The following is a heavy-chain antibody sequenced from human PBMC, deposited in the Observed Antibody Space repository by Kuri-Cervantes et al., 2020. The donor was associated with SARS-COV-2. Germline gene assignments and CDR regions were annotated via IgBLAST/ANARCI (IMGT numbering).Heavy chain of an antibody. D-gene: IGHD6-19*01. CDR2: FDPEDGET. CDR3: VYSSGWYGGY. CDR1: GYTLTELS. J-gene: IGHJ4*02. Sequence: ASVKVSCKVSGYTLTELSMHWVRQAPGKGLEWMGGFDPEDGETIYAQKFQGRVTMTEDTSTDTAYMELSSLRSDDTAVYYCVYSSGWYGGYWGQGTLVTVSS. V-gene: IGHV1-24*01.